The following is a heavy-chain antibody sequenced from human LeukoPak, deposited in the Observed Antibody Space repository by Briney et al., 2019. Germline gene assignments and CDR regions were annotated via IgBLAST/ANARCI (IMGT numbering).Heavy chain of an antibody. CDR3: ALDYYDNGGYQPFDS. J-gene: IGHJ4*02. CDR2: MYSSGST. CDR1: GASISKITYY. Sequence: SETLSLTCTVSGASISKITYYWGWIRQPPGKGLEWIGSMYSSGSTYYKPSLKSRVTISVDTSKNQFYLNLTSVTAADTAVYFCALDYYDNGGYQPFDSWGQGTLVTVSS. V-gene: IGHV4-39*01. D-gene: IGHD3-22*01.